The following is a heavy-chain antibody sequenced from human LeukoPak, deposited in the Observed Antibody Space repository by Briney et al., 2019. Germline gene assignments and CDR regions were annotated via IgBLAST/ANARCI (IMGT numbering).Heavy chain of an antibody. D-gene: IGHD3-16*01. CDR2: INPNSGGT. CDR1: GYTFTGYY. CDR3: ARLWYDDRAFDI. V-gene: IGHV1-2*02. J-gene: IGHJ3*02. Sequence: ASVNVSCKASGYTFTGYYMHWVRQAPGQGLEWMGWINPNSGGTNYAQKFQGRVTMTRDTSISTAYMELSRLRSDDTAVYYCARLWYDDRAFDIWGQGTMVTVSS.